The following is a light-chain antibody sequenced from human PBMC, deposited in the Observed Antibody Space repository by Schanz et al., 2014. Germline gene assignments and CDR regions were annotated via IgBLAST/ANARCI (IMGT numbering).Light chain of an antibody. J-gene: IGKJ3*01. CDR3: HQYGISPFT. CDR2: GAS. CDR1: QSLGSSY. V-gene: IGKV3-20*01. Sequence: EIVLTQSPGTLSLSPGERATLSCRASQSLGSSYLAWYQQKPGQAPRLLIYGASSRATGIPDRFSGSGSGTDFTLTISRLEPEDFAVYYCHQYGISPFTFGPGTKVDIK.